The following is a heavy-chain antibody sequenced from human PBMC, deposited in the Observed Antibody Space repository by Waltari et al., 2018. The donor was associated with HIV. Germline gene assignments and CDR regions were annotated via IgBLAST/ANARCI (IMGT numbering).Heavy chain of an antibody. V-gene: IGHV3-48*01. CDR1: GFTLSTYA. J-gene: IGHJ3*02. Sequence: EVQLVESGGDLVQPGGSLRLSCAASGFTLSTYAMSWVRQAPGKGLEWISYITSSSNTIYYADSVKGRFTISRDNAKNSLFLQMSSLRVEDTAVYYCVRGGSARAFDIWGQGTMVTVSS. CDR2: ITSSSNTI. CDR3: VRGGSARAFDI. D-gene: IGHD3-16*01.